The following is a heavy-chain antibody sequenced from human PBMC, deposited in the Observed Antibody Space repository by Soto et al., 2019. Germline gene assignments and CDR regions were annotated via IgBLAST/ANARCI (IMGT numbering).Heavy chain of an antibody. D-gene: IGHD3-10*01. CDR1: GFIFRTYW. CDR3: ARDSGGGFAS. CDR2: IKQYGSDK. Sequence: EVQLVQARGDLVQPGGSLRLSCAASGFIFRTYWMTWVRQAPGKGLEWVANIKQYGSDKYYVDSVKGRFTIVKDNAKNLLYLQMNSLRAEDTAVYFCARDSGGGFASWGQGSLVTVSS. V-gene: IGHV3-7*03. J-gene: IGHJ4*02.